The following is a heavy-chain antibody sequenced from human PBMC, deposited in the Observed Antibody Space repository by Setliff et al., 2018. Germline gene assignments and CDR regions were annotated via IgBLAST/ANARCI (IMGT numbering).Heavy chain of an antibody. Sequence: SLTCTVSGGSMTSYYWTWIRQPPGEGLEWIGYIFYSGNTEYNPSLKSRVTISLDTSKNHFSLKLDSVTAADTALYYCARSPSSGAYWNPRPFYSDYWARGTLVTVSS. D-gene: IGHD1-26*01. CDR3: ARSPSSGAYWNPRPFYSDY. CDR2: IFYSGNT. V-gene: IGHV4-59*08. J-gene: IGHJ4*02. CDR1: GGSMTSYY.